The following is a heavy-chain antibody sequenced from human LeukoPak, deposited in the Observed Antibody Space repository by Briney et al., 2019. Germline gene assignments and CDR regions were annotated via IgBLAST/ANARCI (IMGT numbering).Heavy chain of an antibody. J-gene: IGHJ3*02. CDR3: ARHNYGSGSYAFDI. D-gene: IGHD3-10*01. Sequence: GESLKISCKGSGYSFTNYWIGWVRQMPGKGLEWMGIIYPDDSNTRYSPSFQGQVTISADKSISTAYLQWSSLKASDTAMYYCARHNYGSGSYAFDIWGQGTMVTVSS. V-gene: IGHV5-51*01. CDR2: IYPDDSNT. CDR1: GYSFTNYW.